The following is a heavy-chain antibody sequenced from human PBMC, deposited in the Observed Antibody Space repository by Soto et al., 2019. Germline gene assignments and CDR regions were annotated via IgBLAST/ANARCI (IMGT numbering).Heavy chain of an antibody. CDR1: GFTFSNAW. CDR3: TTDGPMSLVVAATFDAFDI. CDR2: IKSKTDGGTT. Sequence: GGSLRLSCAASGFTFSNAWMSWVRQAPGKGLEWVGRIKSKTDGGTTDYAAPVKGRFTISRDDSKNTRYLQMNSLKTEDTAVYYCTTDGPMSLVVAATFDAFDIWGQGTMGTVSS. J-gene: IGHJ3*02. V-gene: IGHV3-15*01. D-gene: IGHD2-15*01.